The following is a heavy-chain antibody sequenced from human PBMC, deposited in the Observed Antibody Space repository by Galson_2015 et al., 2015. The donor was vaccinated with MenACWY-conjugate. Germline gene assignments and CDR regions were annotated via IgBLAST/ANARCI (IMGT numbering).Heavy chain of an antibody. CDR1: GFTFSRYW. CDR3: VRDHGDVVAAVPGDYFAY. J-gene: IGHJ4*02. Sequence: LRLSCSVSGFTFSRYWMHWVRQVPGKGLMWVSRINRDGTSTTYADSVKGRFTISRDNAKKTLDLQMNSLRAEDTAMYYCVRDHGDVVAAVPGDYFAYWGRGTLVTVSS. V-gene: IGHV3-74*01. CDR2: INRDGTST. D-gene: IGHD2-15*01.